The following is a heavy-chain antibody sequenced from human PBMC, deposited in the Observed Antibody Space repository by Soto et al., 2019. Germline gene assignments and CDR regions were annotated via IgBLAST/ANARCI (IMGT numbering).Heavy chain of an antibody. J-gene: IGHJ3*02. CDR3: ASFGIAAAGRGAFDI. CDR2: IYYSGST. Sequence: SETLSLTCTVSGGSISSYYWSWIRQPPGKGLEWIGYIYYSGSTNYNPSLKSRVTISVDTSKNQFSLKLSSVTAADTAVYYCASFGIAAAGRGAFDIWGQGTMVTVSS. CDR1: GGSISSYY. V-gene: IGHV4-59*01. D-gene: IGHD6-13*01.